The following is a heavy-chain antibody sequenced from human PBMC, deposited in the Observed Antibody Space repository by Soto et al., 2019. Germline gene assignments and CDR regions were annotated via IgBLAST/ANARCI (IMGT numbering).Heavy chain of an antibody. D-gene: IGHD3-22*01. V-gene: IGHV3-74*01. CDR1: GFSFSGYW. CDR2: IKSDGIST. Sequence: EVQLVESGGGLVQPGGSLRLSCVASGFSFSGYWMHWVRQAPGKGLVWVSRIKSDGISTTYADFVKGRFTISRDNAKNTLYLQMNSLRAEDTAVYYCARDSDYDIGAFDIWGQGTMVTVSS. J-gene: IGHJ3*02. CDR3: ARDSDYDIGAFDI.